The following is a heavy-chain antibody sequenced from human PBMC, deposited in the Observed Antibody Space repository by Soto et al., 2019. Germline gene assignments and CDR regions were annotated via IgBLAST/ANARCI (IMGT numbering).Heavy chain of an antibody. J-gene: IGHJ4*02. D-gene: IGHD3-10*01. V-gene: IGHV3-33*01. CDR2: IHHDGSKI. CDR1: GFTFRTYG. CDR3: GGDLSLGSGSD. Sequence: QVQLVESGGGVVQPGRSLRLSCTASGFTFRTYGMHWVRQAPGKGLEWVAIIHHDGSKINYGDSVKGRFTISRDDSKNTLYLQMDSLRVEDTAVYFCGGDLSLGSGSDWGQGTLVIVSS.